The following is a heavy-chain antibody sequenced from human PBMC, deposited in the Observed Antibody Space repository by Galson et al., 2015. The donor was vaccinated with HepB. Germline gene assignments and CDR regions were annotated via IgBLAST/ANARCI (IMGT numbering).Heavy chain of an antibody. J-gene: IGHJ6*02. CDR3: ARDKDFWSGPTRGDYYYGMDV. CDR1: GYTFTSYG. D-gene: IGHD3-3*01. Sequence: SCKASGYTFTSYGISWVRQAPGQGLEWMGWISAYNGNTNYAQKLQGRVTMTTDTSTSTAYMELRSLRSDDTAVYYCARDKDFWSGPTRGDYYYGMDVWGQGTTVTVSS. V-gene: IGHV1-18*01. CDR2: ISAYNGNT.